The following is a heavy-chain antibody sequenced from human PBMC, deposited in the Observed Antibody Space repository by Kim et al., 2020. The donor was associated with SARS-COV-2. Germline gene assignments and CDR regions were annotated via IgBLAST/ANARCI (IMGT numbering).Heavy chain of an antibody. Sequence: TNYKPSLKRRVTISVDTSKNQFSLKLSSVTAADTAVYYCARTEYSSSFDYWGQGTLVTVSS. CDR2: T. V-gene: IGHV4-59*01. D-gene: IGHD6-13*01. CDR3: ARTEYSSSFDY. J-gene: IGHJ4*02.